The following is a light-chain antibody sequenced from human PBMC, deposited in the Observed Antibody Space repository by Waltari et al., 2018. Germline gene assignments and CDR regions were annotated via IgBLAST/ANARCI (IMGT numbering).Light chain of an antibody. J-gene: IGKJ1*01. V-gene: IGKV1-5*03. CDR2: RAS. CDR3: QQYCSYSYWA. Sequence: QSISSWLAWDQQKPGKDPKLLIYRASSLESGGLSRCSGSGCATEFTLTISSLQPDDFATYYCQQYCSYSYWAFGQGTKVEIK. CDR1: QSISSW.